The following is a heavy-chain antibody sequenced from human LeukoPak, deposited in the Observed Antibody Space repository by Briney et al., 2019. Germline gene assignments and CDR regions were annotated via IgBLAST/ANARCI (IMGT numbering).Heavy chain of an antibody. D-gene: IGHD3-16*02. Sequence: ASAKVSCKASGYTFTSYGISWVRQAPGQGLEWMGWISGYNAKTNYAQELQGRLTMTTDTSTSTAYMELKSLRSDDTAVYYCARVHTPGSYRPSASDFDYWGQGTLVTVSS. CDR1: GYTFTSYG. CDR2: ISGYNAKT. V-gene: IGHV1-18*01. J-gene: IGHJ4*02. CDR3: ARVHTPGSYRPSASDFDY.